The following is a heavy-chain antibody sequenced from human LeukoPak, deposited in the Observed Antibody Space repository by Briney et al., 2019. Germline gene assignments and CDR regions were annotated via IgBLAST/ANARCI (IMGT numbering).Heavy chain of an antibody. CDR3: ARGSYHFFDY. D-gene: IGHD1-26*01. J-gene: IGHJ4*02. CDR1: GGSISSGGYY. V-gene: IGHV4-31*03. Sequence: SETLSLTCSVSGGSISSGGYYWSWLRQHPGKGLEWVGDTYYSGSTYYNASLKSRVNISVDTSKKQFSLKLSSVTAADTAVYYCARGSYHFFDYWGQGTLVTVSS. CDR2: TYYSGST.